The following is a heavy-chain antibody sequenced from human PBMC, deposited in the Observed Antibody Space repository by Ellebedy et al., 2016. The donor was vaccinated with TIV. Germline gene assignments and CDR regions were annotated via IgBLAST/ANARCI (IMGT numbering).Heavy chain of an antibody. J-gene: IGHJ6*02. CDR3: AKVGKVYGMDV. D-gene: IGHD4-23*01. Sequence: GESLKISXAASGFTFSSYAMSWVRQAPGKGLEWVSAISGSGGSTYYADSVKGRFTISRDNSKNTLYLQMNSLRAEDTAVYYCAKVGKVYGMDVWGQGTTVTVSS. CDR1: GFTFSSYA. CDR2: ISGSGGST. V-gene: IGHV3-23*01.